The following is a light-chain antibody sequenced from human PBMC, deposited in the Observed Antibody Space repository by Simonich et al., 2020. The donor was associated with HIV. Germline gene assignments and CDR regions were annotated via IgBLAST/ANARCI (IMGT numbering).Light chain of an antibody. Sequence: DIQMTQPPPTLSASVGDRVTITCRASQSISSWLAWDQQKPGKAPSLLIYKASSLESGVPSRFSGSGSGTEFTLTISSLQPDEFATYYCQQYNSYWTFGQGTKVEIK. CDR3: QQYNSYWT. V-gene: IGKV1-5*03. CDR2: KAS. CDR1: QSISSW. J-gene: IGKJ1*01.